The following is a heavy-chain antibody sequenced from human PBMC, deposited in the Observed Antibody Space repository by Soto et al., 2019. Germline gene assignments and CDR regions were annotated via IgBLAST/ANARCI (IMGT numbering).Heavy chain of an antibody. Sequence: SETLSLTCAVYGGSFSGYYWSWIRQPPGKGLEWIGEINHSGSTNYNPSFKSRVTISVDTSKNQFSLKLSSVTAVDTAVYYCAISLQNQYDFWSGYFYYGMDVWGQGTTVTVPS. CDR2: INHSGST. CDR3: AISLQNQYDFWSGYFYYGMDV. D-gene: IGHD3-3*01. J-gene: IGHJ6*02. CDR1: GGSFSGYY. V-gene: IGHV4-34*01.